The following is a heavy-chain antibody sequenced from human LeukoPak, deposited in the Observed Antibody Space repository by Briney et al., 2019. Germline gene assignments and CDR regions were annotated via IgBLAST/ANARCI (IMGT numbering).Heavy chain of an antibody. D-gene: IGHD1-26*01. J-gene: IGHJ6*02. CDR3: ARSRGSGSYDDNYGMGV. CDR1: GGSISSGGYY. CDR2: IYYSGST. V-gene: IGHV4-31*03. Sequence: SETLSLTCTVSGGSISSGGYYWSWIRQHPGKGLEWIGYIYYSGSTYYNPSLKSRVTIPVDTSKNQFSLKLSSVTAADTAVYYCARSRGSGSYDDNYGMGVWGQGTTVTVSS.